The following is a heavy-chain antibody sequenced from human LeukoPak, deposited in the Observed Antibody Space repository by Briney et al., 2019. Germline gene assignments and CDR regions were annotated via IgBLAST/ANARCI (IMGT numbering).Heavy chain of an antibody. CDR3: AKGLQWPNSAVPDY. D-gene: IGHD6-19*01. Sequence: SGGSLRLSCAASGFTFSSYSMNWVRQAPGKGLEWVSYISSSSSTIYYADSVKGRFTISRDNSKNTLYLQMNSLRPEDTAVYYCAKGLQWPNSAVPDYWGQGTLVTVSS. V-gene: IGHV3-48*01. J-gene: IGHJ4*02. CDR1: GFTFSSYS. CDR2: ISSSSSTI.